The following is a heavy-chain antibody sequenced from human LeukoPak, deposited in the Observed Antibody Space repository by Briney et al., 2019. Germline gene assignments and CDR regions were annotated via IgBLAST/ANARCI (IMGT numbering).Heavy chain of an antibody. V-gene: IGHV3-23*01. D-gene: IGHD5-12*01. CDR2: ISGSGGST. Sequence: GGSLRLSCAASGFTFSSYAMSWVRQAPGKGLEWVSAISGSGGSTYYADSVKGRFTISRDNSKNTLYLQMNSLRAEDTAVYYCAKVFSLYSGYDPFDYWGQGTLVTVSS. CDR1: GFTFSSYA. CDR3: AKVFSLYSGYDPFDY. J-gene: IGHJ4*02.